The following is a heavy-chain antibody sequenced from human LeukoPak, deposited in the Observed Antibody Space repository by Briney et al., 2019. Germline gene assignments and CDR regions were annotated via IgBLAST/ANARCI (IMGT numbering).Heavy chain of an antibody. CDR2: ISSSSSTI. J-gene: IGHJ4*02. CDR1: GFTFSSYS. V-gene: IGHV3-48*04. CDR3: ARHIVLRYFDWLRGIPPDTVDY. D-gene: IGHD3-9*01. Sequence: GGSLRLSCAASGFTFSSYSMNWVRQAPGKGLEWVSYISSSSSTIYYADSVKGRFTISRDNAKNSLYLQMNSLRAEDTAVYYCARHIVLRYFDWLRGIPPDTVDYWGQGTLVTVSS.